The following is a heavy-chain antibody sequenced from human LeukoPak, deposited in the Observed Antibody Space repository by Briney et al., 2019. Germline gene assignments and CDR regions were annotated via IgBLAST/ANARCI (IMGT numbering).Heavy chain of an antibody. V-gene: IGHV1-2*02. CDR3: ARKKGVAAAGTAWFDP. CDR2: INPNSGGT. Sequence: ASVKVSCKASGYTFTAYYMHWVRQAPGQGLEWMGWINPNSGGTNYAQKFQGRVTMTRDTSISTAYMELSRLRSDDTAVYFCARKKGVAAAGTAWFDPWGQGTLVTVSS. D-gene: IGHD6-13*01. J-gene: IGHJ5*02. CDR1: GYTFTAYY.